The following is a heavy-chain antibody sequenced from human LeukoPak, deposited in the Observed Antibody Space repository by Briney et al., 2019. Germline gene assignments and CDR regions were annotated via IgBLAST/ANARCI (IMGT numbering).Heavy chain of an antibody. V-gene: IGHV1-2*02. D-gene: IGHD1-26*01. CDR2: INPNSGGT. CDR1: GYTFTGYY. Sequence: ASVKVSCKASGYTFTGYYMHWVRQAPGQGLEWMGWINPNSGGTNYAQKFQGRVTMTRDTSISTAYMELSRLRSDDTAVNYCAGVVGATNPFDYWGQGTLVTVSS. CDR3: AGVVGATNPFDY. J-gene: IGHJ4*02.